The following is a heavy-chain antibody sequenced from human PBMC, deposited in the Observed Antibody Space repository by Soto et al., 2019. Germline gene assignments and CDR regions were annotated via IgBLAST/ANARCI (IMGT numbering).Heavy chain of an antibody. CDR2: IYYSGST. Sequence: ASETLSLTCTVSGGSVSSGSYYWSWIRQPPGKGLEWIGYIYYSGSTNYNPSLKSRVTISVDTSKNQFSLKLSSVTAADTAVYYCARNSGLMVYAIKEGGNYWGQGTLVTVSS. D-gene: IGHD2-8*01. CDR3: ARNSGLMVYAIKEGGNY. J-gene: IGHJ4*02. V-gene: IGHV4-61*01. CDR1: GGSVSSGSYY.